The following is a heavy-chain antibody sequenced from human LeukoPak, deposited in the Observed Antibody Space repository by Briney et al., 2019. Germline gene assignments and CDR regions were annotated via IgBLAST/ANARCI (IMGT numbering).Heavy chain of an antibody. V-gene: IGHV3-49*04. Sequence: PGGSLRLSCTASGFTFGDYAMSWVRQAPGKGLEWVGFIRSKAYGGTTEYAASVKGRFTISRDDSKSIAYLQMNSLKTEDTAVYYCTRGVLTGCSSTSCSEFAVYYYYYMDVWGKGTTVTVSS. CDR3: TRGVLTGCSSTSCSEFAVYYYYYMDV. J-gene: IGHJ6*03. CDR2: IRSKAYGGTT. D-gene: IGHD2-2*01. CDR1: GFTFGDYA.